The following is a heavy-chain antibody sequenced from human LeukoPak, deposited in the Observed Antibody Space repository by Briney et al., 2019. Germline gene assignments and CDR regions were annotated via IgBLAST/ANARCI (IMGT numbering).Heavy chain of an antibody. CDR2: INHSGST. D-gene: IGHD3-22*01. CDR3: ARVGYYDSSGF. V-gene: IGHV4-34*01. J-gene: IGHJ4*02. Sequence: SETLSLTCAVYGGSFSGYYWSWIRQPPGKGLEWIGEINHSGSTNYNPSLKSRVTISVDTSKNQFSLKLSSVTAADTAVYYCARVGYYDSSGFWGQGTLVTVSS. CDR1: GGSFSGYY.